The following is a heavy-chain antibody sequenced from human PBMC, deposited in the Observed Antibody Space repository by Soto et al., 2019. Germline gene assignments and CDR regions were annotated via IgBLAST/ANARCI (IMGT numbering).Heavy chain of an antibody. CDR1: GFTFSSYA. J-gene: IGHJ5*01. CDR3: AKGGVVLMVYSFLDS. V-gene: IGHV3-23*01. CDR2: ISGSGAAT. D-gene: IGHD2-8*01. Sequence: GGSLRLSCAASGFTFSSYAMSWVRQAPGKGLEWVSSISGSGAATHYADSVKGRFTISRDKSKNTLYVHMNNLRADDAAVYYCAKGGVVLMVYSFLDSWGQGTLVTVSS.